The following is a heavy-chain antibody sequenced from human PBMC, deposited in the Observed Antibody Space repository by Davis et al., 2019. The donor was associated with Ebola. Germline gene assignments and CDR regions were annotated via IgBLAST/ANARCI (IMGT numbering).Heavy chain of an antibody. J-gene: IGHJ6*02. CDR2: ISYDGSNK. D-gene: IGHD5-18*01. V-gene: IGHV3-30-3*01. CDR3: ARGSLRGTAMVNNYYYGMDV. CDR1: GFTFSSYA. Sequence: GGSLRLSCAASGFTFSSYAMHWVRQAPGKGLEWVAVISYDGSNKYYADSVKGRFTISRDNSKNTLYLQMNSLRAEDTAVYYCARGSLRGTAMVNNYYYGMDVWGQGTTVTVSS.